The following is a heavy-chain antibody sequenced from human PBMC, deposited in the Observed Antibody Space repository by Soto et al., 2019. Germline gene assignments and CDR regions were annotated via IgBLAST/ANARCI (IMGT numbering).Heavy chain of an antibody. CDR3: AKDRSNGGDGIYYYGMDV. CDR2: ISYDGINN. D-gene: IGHD3-10*01. J-gene: IGHJ6*02. V-gene: IGHV3-30*18. CDR1: GFTFSNYG. Sequence: QVQLVESGGGVVQPGRSLRLSCAASGFTFSNYGMHWVRQAPGKGLEWVAVISYDGINNYYADSVKGRFTISRDNSKNTLFLQMNSRRAEDTAVYYCAKDRSNGGDGIYYYGMDVWGQGTTVTVSS.